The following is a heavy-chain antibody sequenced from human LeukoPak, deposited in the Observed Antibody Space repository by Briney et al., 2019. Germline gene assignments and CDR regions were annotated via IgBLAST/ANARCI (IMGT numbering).Heavy chain of an antibody. D-gene: IGHD3-3*01. CDR1: GFTVSSNY. CDR2: IYSGGST. CDR3: ARNYDFWSGYFNTFDY. Sequence: GGSLRLSCAASGFTVSSNYMSWVRQAPGKGLEWVSVIYSGGSTYYADSVKGRFTISRDNSKNTPYVQMNRLRVEDTAVYYCARNYDFWSGYFNTFDYWGQGTLVTVSS. V-gene: IGHV3-66*01. J-gene: IGHJ4*02.